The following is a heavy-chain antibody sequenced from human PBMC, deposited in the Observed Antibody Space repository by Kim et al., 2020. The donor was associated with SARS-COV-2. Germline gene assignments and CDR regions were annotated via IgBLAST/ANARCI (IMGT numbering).Heavy chain of an antibody. D-gene: IGHD3-3*01. CDR3: ARGITIFGVVTNGMDV. V-gene: IGHV4-31*02. Sequence: SPTSRVTISVDTSKNQFSRKLSSVTAADTAVYYCARGITIFGVVTNGMDVWGQGTTVTVSS. J-gene: IGHJ6*02.